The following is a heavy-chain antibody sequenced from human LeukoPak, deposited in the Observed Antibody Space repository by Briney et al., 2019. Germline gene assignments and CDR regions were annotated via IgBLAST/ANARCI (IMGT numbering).Heavy chain of an antibody. CDR3: ARSEGIAVAGADY. CDR2: ISSTGGTI. CDR1: GFTFSSSS. Sequence: GGSLRLSCAASGFTFSSSSMNWVRQAPGKGLEWVSYISSTGGTIYYADSMKGRFTISRDNAKNSLYLQMNSLRVEDTAVYYCARSEGIAVAGADYWGQGTLVTVSS. V-gene: IGHV3-48*04. D-gene: IGHD6-19*01. J-gene: IGHJ4*02.